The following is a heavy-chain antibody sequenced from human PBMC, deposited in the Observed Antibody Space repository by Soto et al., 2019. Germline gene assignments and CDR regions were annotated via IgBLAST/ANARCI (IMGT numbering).Heavy chain of an antibody. CDR2: INSDGSST. J-gene: IGHJ4*02. D-gene: IGHD3-3*01. CDR3: ARTTIFGVVIISGDTPYFDY. Sequence: AGGSLRLSCAASGVTCISYWMHWVRQAPGKGLVWVSRINSDGSSTSYADSVKGRFTISRDNAKNTLYLQMNSLRAEDTAVYYCARTTIFGVVIISGDTPYFDYWGQGTLVTVSS. V-gene: IGHV3-74*01. CDR1: GVTCISYW.